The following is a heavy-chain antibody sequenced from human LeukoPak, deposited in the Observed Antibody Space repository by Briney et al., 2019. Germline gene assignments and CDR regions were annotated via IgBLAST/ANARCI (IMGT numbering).Heavy chain of an antibody. V-gene: IGHV3-30*04. CDR1: GFTFSSYA. D-gene: IGHD2-15*01. Sequence: GRSLRLSCAASGFTFSSYAMHWVRQAPGKGLEWVAVISYDGSNKYYADSVKGRFTISRDNSKNTLYLQMNSLRAEDTAVYYCAKSFRGYCSGGSCYGMDVWGQGTTVTVSS. CDR3: AKSFRGYCSGGSCYGMDV. J-gene: IGHJ6*02. CDR2: ISYDGSNK.